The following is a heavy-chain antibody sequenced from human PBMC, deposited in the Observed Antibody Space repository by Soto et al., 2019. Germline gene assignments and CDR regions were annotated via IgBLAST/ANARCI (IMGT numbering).Heavy chain of an antibody. J-gene: IGHJ3*02. CDR3: ARKAESYGFDI. CDR1: GGSISSGGYS. V-gene: IGHV4-30-2*01. Sequence: PSETLSLTCAVSGGSISSGGYSWSWIRQPPGKGLEWIGYIYHSGSTYYNPSLKSRVTISVDRSKNQFSLKLSSVTAADTAMYYCARKAESYGFDIWGQGTLVTVSS. D-gene: IGHD3-10*01. CDR2: IYHSGST.